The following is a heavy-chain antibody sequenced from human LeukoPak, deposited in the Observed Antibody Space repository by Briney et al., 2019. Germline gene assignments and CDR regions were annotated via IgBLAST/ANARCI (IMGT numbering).Heavy chain of an antibody. CDR3: AKGVLGGSSGPLDY. V-gene: IGHV3-9*01. J-gene: IGHJ4*02. CDR1: GFTFDDYA. CDR2: ISWNSGSI. D-gene: IGHD1-26*01. Sequence: GGSLRLSCAASGFTFDDYAMHWVRQAPGKGLEWVSGISWNSGSIGYADSVKGRFAISRDNAKNSLYLQMNSLRAEDTALYYCAKGVLGGSSGPLDYWGQGTLVTVSS.